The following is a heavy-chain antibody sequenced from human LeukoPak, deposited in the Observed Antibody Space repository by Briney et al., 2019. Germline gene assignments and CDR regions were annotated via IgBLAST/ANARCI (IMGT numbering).Heavy chain of an antibody. CDR3: ASGYSSGRGDY. V-gene: IGHV4-34*01. CDR1: GFTFSSYA. J-gene: IGHJ4*02. D-gene: IGHD6-19*01. Sequence: GSLRLSCAASGFTFSSYAMSWIRQPPGKGLEWIGEINHSGSTNYNPSLKSRATISVDSSKNQFSLKLNSVTAADTAVYYCASGYSSGRGDYWGQGTLVTVSS. CDR2: INHSGST.